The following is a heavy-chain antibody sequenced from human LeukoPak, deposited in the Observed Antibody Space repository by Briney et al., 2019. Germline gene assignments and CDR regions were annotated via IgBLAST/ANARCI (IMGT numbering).Heavy chain of an antibody. CDR1: GFTFSSYG. V-gene: IGHV3-30*03. J-gene: IGHJ4*02. CDR2: ISYDGSNT. D-gene: IGHD3-22*01. Sequence: GGSLRLSCAASGFTFSSYGMHWVRQAPGKGLEWVAVISYDGSNTYYADSVKGRFTISRDNSKNTLYLQMNSLRAEDTAVYYCARDRRTTYYYDSSGYYPGGYFDYWGQGTLVTVSS. CDR3: ARDRRTTYYYDSSGYYPGGYFDY.